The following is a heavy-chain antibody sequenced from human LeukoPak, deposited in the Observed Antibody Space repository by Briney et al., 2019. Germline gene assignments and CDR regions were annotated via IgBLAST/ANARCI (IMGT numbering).Heavy chain of an antibody. Sequence: GGSLRLSCAASGFTFNSYAMHWVRQAPGKGLEWVAVISYDGSNKYFADSVKGRFTISRDNSKNTLYLQMNSPRADDTAVYYCAKVPDFGVGYYYYYMDVWGKGTTVTVSS. J-gene: IGHJ6*03. CDR1: GFTFNSYA. V-gene: IGHV3-30-3*01. CDR2: ISYDGSNK. CDR3: AKVPDFGVGYYYYYMDV. D-gene: IGHD3-3*01.